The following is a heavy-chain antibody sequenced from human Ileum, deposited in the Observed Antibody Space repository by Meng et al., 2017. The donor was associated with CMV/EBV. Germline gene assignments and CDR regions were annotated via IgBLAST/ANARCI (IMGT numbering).Heavy chain of an antibody. V-gene: IGHV1-18*01. CDR2: ISAYNGNT. CDR3: ARVGDVGATLD. D-gene: IGHD1-26*01. CDR1: GYTFTSYG. J-gene: IGHJ4*02. Sequence: ASVKVSCKASGYTFTSYGISWVRQAPGQGLEWMGWISAYNGNTNYAQKLQGRVTMSRNTSISTAYMELSSLRSEDTAVYYCARVGDVGATLDWGQGTQVTVSS.